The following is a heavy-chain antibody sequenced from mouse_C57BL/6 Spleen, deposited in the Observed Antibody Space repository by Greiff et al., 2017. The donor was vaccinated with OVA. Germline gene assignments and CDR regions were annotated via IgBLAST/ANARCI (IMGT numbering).Heavy chain of an antibody. CDR1: GFSLTSYG. D-gene: IGHD2-5*01. CDR3: ARKGDSNYNWYFDV. V-gene: IGHV2-2*01. Sequence: VKVVQSGPGLVQPSQSLSITCTVSGFSLTSYGVHWVRQSPGKGLEWLGVIWSGGSTDYNAAFISRLSISKDNSKSQVFFKMNSLQADDTAIYYCARKGDSNYNWYFDVWGTGTTVTVSS. CDR2: IWSGGST. J-gene: IGHJ1*03.